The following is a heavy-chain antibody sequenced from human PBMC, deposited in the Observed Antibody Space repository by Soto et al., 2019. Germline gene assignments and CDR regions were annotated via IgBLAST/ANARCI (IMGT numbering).Heavy chain of an antibody. CDR3: GTREDHEGYHFQL. CDR2: IFHSGST. CDR1: GGSISSTNW. J-gene: IGHJ3*01. Sequence: QLQLQESGPGLVNPSGTLSLTCTVSGGSISSTNWWRWVRQSPGKGLAWIGDIFHSGSTNYNPSFKSRVSISLDKSKNQFSLKVPSVTAADTAVYYCGTREDHEGYHFQLWGQATKVTVSS. V-gene: IGHV4-4*02. D-gene: IGHD3-3*01.